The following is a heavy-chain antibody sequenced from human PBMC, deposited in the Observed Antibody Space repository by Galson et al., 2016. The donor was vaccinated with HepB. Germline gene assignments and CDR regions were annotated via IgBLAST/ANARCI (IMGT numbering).Heavy chain of an antibody. D-gene: IGHD4-17*01. CDR1: GFTFSSHG. Sequence: SLRLSCAATGFTFSSHGLHWVRQAPGKGLEWVAVIWYNGNNNYYADSVKGRFTISRDDSKNTVYLQMNSLRAEDTAMYYCARDQVPYGDYPGVLDAWGQGTLVTVSS. V-gene: IGHV3-33*01. CDR2: IWYNGNNN. J-gene: IGHJ5*02. CDR3: ARDQVPYGDYPGVLDA.